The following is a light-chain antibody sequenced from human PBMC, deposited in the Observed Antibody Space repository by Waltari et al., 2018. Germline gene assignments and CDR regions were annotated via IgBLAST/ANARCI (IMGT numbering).Light chain of an antibody. CDR2: DDS. V-gene: IGLV1-40*01. CDR3: QSYDSGLNGLF. CDR1: SSNIGSPYN. Sequence: QSVLTQPPSVSGAPGQRVTISCTGSSSNIGSPYNVHWYQQVPGRAPNLLIYDDSHRGQGRSPKRLTCDESQRPSGVTDRFPGAKCGASASLAITGLQAEDEAVYFCQSYDSGLNGLFFGGGTKVTVL. J-gene: IGLJ2*01.